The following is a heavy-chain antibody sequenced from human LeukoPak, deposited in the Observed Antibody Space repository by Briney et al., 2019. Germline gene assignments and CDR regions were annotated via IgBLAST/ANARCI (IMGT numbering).Heavy chain of an antibody. CDR2: ISSSGSST. CDR3: ATQGSCWHYFDY. CDR1: GFTFSNYA. V-gene: IGHV3-23*01. Sequence: GGSLRLSCAASGFTFSNYAMSWVRQAPGKGLEWVSSISSSGSSTYYADSVKGRFTISRDNSKDTLFLHMNGLRAGDTAVYYCATQGSCWHYFDYWGQGTLVTVSS. D-gene: IGHD3-10*01. J-gene: IGHJ4*02.